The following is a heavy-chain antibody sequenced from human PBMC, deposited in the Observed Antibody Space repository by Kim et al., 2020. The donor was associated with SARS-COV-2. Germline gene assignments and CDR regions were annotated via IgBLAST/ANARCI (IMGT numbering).Heavy chain of an antibody. CDR3: ARGTPPFDY. CDR2: ISYDGSNK. CDR1: GFTFSSYA. D-gene: IGHD2-15*01. V-gene: IGHV3-30*04. J-gene: IGHJ4*02. Sequence: GGSLRLSCAASGFTFSSYAMHWVRQAPGKGLEWVAVISYDGSNKYYEDSVKGRFTISRDNSKNTPYLQMNSLRAEDTAVYYCARGTPPFDYWGQGTLVTV.